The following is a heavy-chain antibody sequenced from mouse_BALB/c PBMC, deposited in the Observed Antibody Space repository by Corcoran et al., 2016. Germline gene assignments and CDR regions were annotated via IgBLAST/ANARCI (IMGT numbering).Heavy chain of an antibody. CDR1: GYTFTDYV. V-gene: IGHV1-81*01. D-gene: IGHD1-1*01. CDR2: IYPGSGST. J-gene: IGHJ1*01. Sequence: QVQLQQFGPELVKPGASVKMSCKASGYTFTDYVISWVKQRTGQGLEWIGEIYPGSGSTYYNEKFKGKATLTADKSSNTAYMQLSSLTSEDSAVYFCAYYYGSKGYFDVWGAGTTVTVSS. CDR3: AYYYGSKGYFDV.